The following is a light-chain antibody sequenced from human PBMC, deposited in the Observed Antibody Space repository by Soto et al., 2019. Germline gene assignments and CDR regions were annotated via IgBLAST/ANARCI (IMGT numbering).Light chain of an antibody. Sequence: EIVLTQSPGTLSLSPGERATLSCRASQSVSSSYLAWYQQKPGQAPRLLIYGASSRATCIPDRFSGSGSGTDFTLTISRLEPEDFAVYYCQQYSSSPTFGQGTKVDIK. CDR3: QQYSSSPT. CDR1: QSVSSSY. V-gene: IGKV3-20*01. J-gene: IGKJ1*01. CDR2: GAS.